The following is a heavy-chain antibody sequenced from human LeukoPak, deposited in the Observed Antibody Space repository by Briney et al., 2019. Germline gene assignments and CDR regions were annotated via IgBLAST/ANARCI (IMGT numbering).Heavy chain of an antibody. V-gene: IGHV4-39*01. J-gene: IGHJ6*03. D-gene: IGHD6-19*01. CDR2: IYYSGDT. CDR1: GGSISSSSYY. CDR3: ARHQWHYYYYMGV. Sequence: SETLSLTCTVSGGSISSSSYYWGWIRQPPGKGLEWIGSIYYSGDTYYNPSLKSRRVTISVDASKNQFSLRLSSVTAADTAVYYCARHQWHYYYYMGVWGKGSTVTVSS.